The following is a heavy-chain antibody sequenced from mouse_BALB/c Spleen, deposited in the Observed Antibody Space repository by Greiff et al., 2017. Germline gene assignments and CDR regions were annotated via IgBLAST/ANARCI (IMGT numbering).Heavy chain of an antibody. V-gene: IGHV5-17*02. CDR3: ARDGRGNLYYAMDY. CDR2: ISSGSSTS. J-gene: IGHJ4*01. CDR1: GFTFSSFG. Sequence: EVQGVESGGGLVQPGGSRKLSCAASGFTFSSFGMHWVRQAPEKGLEWVAYISSGSSTSYYADTVKGRFTISRDNPKNTLFLQMTSLRSEDTAMYYCARDGRGNLYYAMDYWGQGTSVTVSS. D-gene: IGHD2-1*01.